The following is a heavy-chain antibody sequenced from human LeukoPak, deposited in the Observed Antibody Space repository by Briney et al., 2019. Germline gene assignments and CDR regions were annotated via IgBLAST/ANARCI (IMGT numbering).Heavy chain of an antibody. CDR2: IRYDGSNK. V-gene: IGHV3-30*02. CDR1: GFTFSDYY. J-gene: IGHJ4*02. Sequence: GGSLRLSCAASGFTFSDYYMSWIRQAPGKGLEWVAFIRYDGSNKYYADSVKGRFTISRDNSKNTLYLQMNSLRAEDTAVYYCAYLPDYWGQGTLATVSS. CDR3: AYLPDY.